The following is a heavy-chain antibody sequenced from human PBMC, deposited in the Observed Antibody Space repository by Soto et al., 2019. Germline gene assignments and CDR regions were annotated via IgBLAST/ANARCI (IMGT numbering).Heavy chain of an antibody. J-gene: IGHJ4*02. CDR1: GGSTSSDNY. V-gene: IGHV4-30-4*01. CDR3: AREGGESSDGLYYFDS. Sequence: QVQLQESGPGLVKPSQTLSLTCTVSGGSTSSDNYWSWIRQPPGKGLEWIGHIYYSGNTDYNPSLKSRLAISIDTSNNQFSLKLSSVTAADTAVYFFAREGGESSDGLYYFDSWGQGSLVTVSS. CDR2: IYYSGNT. D-gene: IGHD3-16*01.